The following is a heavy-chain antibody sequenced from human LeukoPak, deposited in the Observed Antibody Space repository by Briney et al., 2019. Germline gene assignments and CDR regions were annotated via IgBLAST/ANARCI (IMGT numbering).Heavy chain of an antibody. CDR1: GGSVSNYF. Sequence: SETLSLTCTVSGGSVSNYFWSWIWQPPGKGLEWIGNIHHSGRTYYNPSVKSRVTISLDTSKNQFSLKLTSVTAADTAVYYCARVPEAVAETYYFDYWGQGTLVTVSS. CDR3: ARVPEAVAETYYFDY. J-gene: IGHJ4*02. D-gene: IGHD6-19*01. CDR2: IHHSGRT. V-gene: IGHV4-59*02.